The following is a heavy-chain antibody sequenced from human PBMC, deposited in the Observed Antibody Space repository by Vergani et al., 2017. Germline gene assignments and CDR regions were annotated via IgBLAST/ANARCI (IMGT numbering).Heavy chain of an antibody. CDR1: GGPISSYY. CDR3: ARDSGGYAVDY. Sequence: QVQLQESGPGLVKPSETLSLTCTVSGGPISSYYWSWIRQPPGKGLEWIGYIYYSGSTNYNPSLKSRVTLSVDTSKNQFSLKLSSVTAADTAVYYCARDSGGYAVDYWGQGTLVTVSS. V-gene: IGHV4-59*01. CDR2: IYYSGST. D-gene: IGHD3-10*01. J-gene: IGHJ4*02.